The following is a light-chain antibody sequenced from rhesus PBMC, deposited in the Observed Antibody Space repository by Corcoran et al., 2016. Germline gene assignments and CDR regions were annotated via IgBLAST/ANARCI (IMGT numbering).Light chain of an antibody. Sequence: DIQMTQSPSALSASVGDTVTITCRASQDISSHLAWYQQKPGKAPKPLIYFTSNLQSGVPSRFSGRGSGTDFTLTISSRQPEDFAVYYCQQHHDYPLTFGGGTKVEIK. CDR1: QDISSH. V-gene: IGKV1S14*01. CDR2: FTS. CDR3: QQHHDYPLT. J-gene: IGKJ4*01.